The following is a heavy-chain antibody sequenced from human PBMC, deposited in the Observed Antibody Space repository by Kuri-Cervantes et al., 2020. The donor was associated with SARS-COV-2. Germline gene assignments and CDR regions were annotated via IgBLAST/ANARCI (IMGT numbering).Heavy chain of an antibody. Sequence: GGSLRLYCAASGFTFDDYAMHWVRQAPGKGLEWVSGISWNSGSIGYADPVKGRFTISRDNAKNSLYLQMNSLRAEDTALYYCAKDTEGGGSSVLEGYYYGMDVWGQGTTVTVSS. CDR3: AKDTEGGGSSVLEGYYYGMDV. CDR1: GFTFDDYA. CDR2: ISWNSGSI. J-gene: IGHJ6*02. D-gene: IGHD1-26*01. V-gene: IGHV3-9*01.